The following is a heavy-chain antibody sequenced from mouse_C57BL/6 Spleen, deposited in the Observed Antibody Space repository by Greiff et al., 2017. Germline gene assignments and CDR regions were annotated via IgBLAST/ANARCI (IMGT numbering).Heavy chain of an antibody. J-gene: IGHJ4*01. D-gene: IGHD3-2*02. Sequence: QVQLQQPGAELVRPGSSVKLSCKASGYTFTSYWMHWVKQRPIQGLEWIGNIDPSDSETHYNQKFKDKAALTVDKSSSTAYMQLSSLTSEDSAVYYCARERDSSGYGNAMDYWGQGTSVTVSS. V-gene: IGHV1-52*01. CDR1: GYTFTSYW. CDR2: IDPSDSET. CDR3: ARERDSSGYGNAMDY.